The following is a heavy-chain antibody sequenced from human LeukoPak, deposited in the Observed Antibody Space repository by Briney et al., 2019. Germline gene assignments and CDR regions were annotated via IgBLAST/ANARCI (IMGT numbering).Heavy chain of an antibody. D-gene: IGHD3-22*01. J-gene: IGHJ4*02. V-gene: IGHV4-4*02. CDR1: GGSVSSSNW. CDR2: IYYSGST. CDR3: ARVDLDSSGYYYVEGPFDY. Sequence: SGTLSLTCAVSGGSVSSSNWWSWVRQPPGKGLEWIGSIYYSGSTYYNPSLKSRVTISVDTSKNQFSLKLSSVTAADTAVYYCARVDLDSSGYYYVEGPFDYWGQGTLVTVSS.